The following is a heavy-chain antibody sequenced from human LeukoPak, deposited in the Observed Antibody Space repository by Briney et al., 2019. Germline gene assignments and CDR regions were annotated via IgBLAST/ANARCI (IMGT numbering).Heavy chain of an antibody. CDR3: ASNKFGYSYGDYYYYYMDV. V-gene: IGHV4-61*02. CDR2: IHTTGST. J-gene: IGHJ6*03. CDR1: GGSISSGSYY. Sequence: TSETLSLTCTVSGGSISSGSYYWSWIRQPAGKGLEWIGRIHTTGSTNYNPSLKSRVTISVDTSKNQFSLKLNSVTAADTAVYYCASNKFGYSYGDYYYYYMDVWGKGTTVTVSS. D-gene: IGHD5-18*01.